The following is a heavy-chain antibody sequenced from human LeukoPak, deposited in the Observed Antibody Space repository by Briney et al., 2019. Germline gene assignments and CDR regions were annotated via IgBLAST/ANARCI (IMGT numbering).Heavy chain of an antibody. J-gene: IGHJ4*02. CDR1: GYTFTSYD. CDR2: MNPNSGNT. Sequence: GASVKVSCKAPGYTFTSYDINWVRQATGQGLEWMGWMNPNSGNTGYAQKFQGRVTMTRNTSISTAYMELSSLRSEDTAVYYCARGHSLLWFGEGPYYFDYWGQGTLVTVSS. V-gene: IGHV1-8*01. D-gene: IGHD3-10*01. CDR3: ARGHSLLWFGEGPYYFDY.